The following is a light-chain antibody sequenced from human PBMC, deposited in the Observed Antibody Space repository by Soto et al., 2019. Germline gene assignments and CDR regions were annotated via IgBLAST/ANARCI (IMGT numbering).Light chain of an antibody. Sequence: EIVLTQSPGTLSLSPGERATLSCRASQSVSDNYLAWYQQNPGQAPRLVISGASSRATGIPDRFSASGSGTDFILTISRLEAEDFAVYYCQQYSRAPMTFGQGTKVEI. CDR1: QSVSDNY. J-gene: IGKJ1*01. CDR2: GAS. V-gene: IGKV3-20*01. CDR3: QQYSRAPMT.